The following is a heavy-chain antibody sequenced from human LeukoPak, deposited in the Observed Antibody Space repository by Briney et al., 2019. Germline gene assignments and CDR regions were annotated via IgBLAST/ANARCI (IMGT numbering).Heavy chain of an antibody. CDR3: ARADGSGSFYGMDV. V-gene: IGHV1-2*04. D-gene: IGHD3-10*01. CDR1: GYTFTGYY. Sequence: GASVKVSCKASGYTFTGYYMHWVRQAPGQELEWMGWINPNSGGTNYAQKFQGWVTMTRDTSISTAYMELSRLRSDDTAVYYCARADGSGSFYGMDVWGQGTTVTVSS. J-gene: IGHJ6*02. CDR2: INPNSGGT.